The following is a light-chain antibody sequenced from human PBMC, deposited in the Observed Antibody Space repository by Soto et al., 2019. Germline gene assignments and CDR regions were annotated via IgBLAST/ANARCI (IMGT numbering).Light chain of an antibody. V-gene: IGKV3-20*01. Sequence: DIVLTQSPGTLSLSPGERATLSCRASQSIGISLSWSQHKSGQPPRLLMYSAFNRATGIPERFSGSGAGTDFTLTISSLVPEDFAVYSCHQFGSFPMTFGQGTQVVIK. CDR1: QSIGIS. CDR2: SAF. CDR3: HQFGSFPMT. J-gene: IGKJ1*01.